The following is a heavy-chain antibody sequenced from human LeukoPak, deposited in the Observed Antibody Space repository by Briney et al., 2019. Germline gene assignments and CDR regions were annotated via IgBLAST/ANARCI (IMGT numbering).Heavy chain of an antibody. D-gene: IGHD1-26*01. CDR3: ARHTSSGSYYGMDV. CDR1: GGSIRSYY. CDR2: IYYSGST. Sequence: KASETLSLTCTVSGGSIRSYYWSWIRQPPGKGLEWIGYIYYSGSTNYNPSLKSRVTISVDTSKNQLSLKLSAVTAADTAVYYCARHTSSGSYYGMDVRGQGTTVTVSS. V-gene: IGHV4-59*08. J-gene: IGHJ6*02.